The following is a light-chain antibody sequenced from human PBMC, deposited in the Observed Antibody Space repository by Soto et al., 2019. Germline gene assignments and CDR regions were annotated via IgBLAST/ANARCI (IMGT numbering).Light chain of an antibody. J-gene: IGKJ1*01. CDR1: QSVSSN. CDR2: GAS. Sequence: EIVMTQSPATLSVSPGERATLSCRASQSVSSNLAWYQQKPGQAPRLLIYGASTRATGIPARFSGSGSGTELTLTLSSLKSEDFAVYYCQQYNNWPPWTFGQGNKVEIK. V-gene: IGKV3-15*01. CDR3: QQYNNWPPWT.